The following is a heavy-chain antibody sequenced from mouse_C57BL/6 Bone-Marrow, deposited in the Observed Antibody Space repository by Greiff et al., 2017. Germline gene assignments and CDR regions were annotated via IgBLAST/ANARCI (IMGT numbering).Heavy chain of an antibody. Sequence: EVKLVESGGGLVQPGGSLKLSCAASGFTFSDYYMYWVRQTPEKRLEWVAYISNGGGSTYYPDTVKGRFTISRDNAKNTLYLQMSRLKSEDTAMYYCARVDGYYWYFDVGGTGTTVTVSS. CDR3: ARVDGYYWYFDV. D-gene: IGHD2-3*01. J-gene: IGHJ1*03. CDR2: ISNGGGST. V-gene: IGHV5-12*01. CDR1: GFTFSDYY.